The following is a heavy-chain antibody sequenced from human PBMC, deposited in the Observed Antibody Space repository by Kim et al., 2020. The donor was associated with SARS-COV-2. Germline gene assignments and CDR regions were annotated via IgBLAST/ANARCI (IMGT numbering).Heavy chain of an antibody. D-gene: IGHD5-18*01. J-gene: IGHJ6*02. CDR1: GGSISSYY. Sequence: SETLSLTCTVSGGSISSYYWSWIRQPPGKGLEWIGYIYYSGSTNYNPSLKSRVTISVDTSKNQFSLKLSSVTAADTAVYYCARVYSYGPNYYYGMDVWGQGTTVTVSS. V-gene: IGHV4-59*01. CDR3: ARVYSYGPNYYYGMDV. CDR2: IYYSGST.